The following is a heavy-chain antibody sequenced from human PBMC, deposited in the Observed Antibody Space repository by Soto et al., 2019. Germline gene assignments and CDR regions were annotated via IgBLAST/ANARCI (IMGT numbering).Heavy chain of an antibody. Sequence: GGSLRLSCAASGFNFNSYTINWVRQAPGKRLEWLSSISSSGYIFSTDSVRGRFIISRDNSKNRLYLQMNSLRAEDTAVYYCASDLVGASDSYGLDVWGQGTPVTVSS. CDR3: ASDLVGASDSYGLDV. V-gene: IGHV3-21*01. J-gene: IGHJ6*02. D-gene: IGHD1-26*01. CDR1: GFNFNSYT. CDR2: ISSSGYI.